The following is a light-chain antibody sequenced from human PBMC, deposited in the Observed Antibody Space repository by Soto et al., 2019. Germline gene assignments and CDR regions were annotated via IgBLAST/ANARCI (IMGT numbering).Light chain of an antibody. CDR2: LAS. CDR3: QQYYNTPLFT. CDR1: QSVLYNSNNKNY. Sequence: DIVMTQSPDSLAVSLGERATINCKSSQSVLYNSNNKNYLAWYQQKPGQPPKLLIYLASRRESGVPDRFSGSGSGTEFTLTISSLQAEDVAVYYCQQYYNTPLFTFGPGTKVEIK. J-gene: IGKJ3*01. V-gene: IGKV4-1*01.